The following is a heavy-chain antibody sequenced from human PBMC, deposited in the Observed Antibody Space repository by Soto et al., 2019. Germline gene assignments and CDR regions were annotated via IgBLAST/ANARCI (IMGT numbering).Heavy chain of an antibody. CDR1: GFTLSTYW. D-gene: IGHD3-10*01. CDR2: ISENGGIT. CDR3: AREYYSSGTH. J-gene: IGHJ1*01. V-gene: IGHV3-74*01. Sequence: HPGGSLRLSCAASGFTLSTYWMQWVRQVPGEGLVWVSSISENGGITTYADSVKGRFTISRDNAKNTLYLQMNGLRVEDTAIYYCAREYYSSGTHWGQGTLVTVSS.